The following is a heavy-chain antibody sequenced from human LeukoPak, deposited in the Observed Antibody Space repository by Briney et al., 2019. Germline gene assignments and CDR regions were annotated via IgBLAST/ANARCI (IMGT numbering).Heavy chain of an antibody. CDR1: GGTFSSYA. D-gene: IGHD1-26*01. V-gene: IGHV1-69*01. CDR2: IVPIFGTA. J-gene: IGHJ6*02. Sequence: SVKVSCKASGGTFSSYAISWVRQAPGQGLEWMGGIVPIFGTANYAQKFQGRVTITADESTSTAYMELSSLRSEDTAVYYCARSGSYYYYYGMDVWGQGTTVTVSS. CDR3: ARSGSYYYYYGMDV.